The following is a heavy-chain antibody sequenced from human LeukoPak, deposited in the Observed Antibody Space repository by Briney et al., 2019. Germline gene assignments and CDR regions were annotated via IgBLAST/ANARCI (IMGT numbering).Heavy chain of an antibody. V-gene: IGHV3-48*01. CDR2: ISSSSSTI. CDR3: ARAKGRRFGELLYAFDY. CDR1: GFTFSSCS. J-gene: IGHJ4*02. D-gene: IGHD3-10*01. Sequence: GGSLRLSCAASGFTFSSCSMNWVRQAPGKGLEWVSYISSSSSTIYYADSVKGRFTISRDNAKNSLYLQMNSLRAEDTAVYYCARAKGRRFGELLYAFDYWGQGTLVTVSS.